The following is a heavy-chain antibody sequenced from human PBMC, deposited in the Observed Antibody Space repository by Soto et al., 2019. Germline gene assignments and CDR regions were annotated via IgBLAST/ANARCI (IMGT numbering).Heavy chain of an antibody. V-gene: IGHV1-69*13. CDR2: IIPIFGTA. Sequence: SVKVCCKASGGTVSRYAISWVRQAPVQGLEWMGGIIPIFGTANYSQKFQGRVTITADESTSTAYMELSSLRSEDTAVYYCARGSSSGSYYNHYYYYGMDVWGQGTTVTVSS. CDR1: GGTVSRYA. D-gene: IGHD1-26*01. CDR3: ARGSSSGSYYNHYYYYGMDV. J-gene: IGHJ6*02.